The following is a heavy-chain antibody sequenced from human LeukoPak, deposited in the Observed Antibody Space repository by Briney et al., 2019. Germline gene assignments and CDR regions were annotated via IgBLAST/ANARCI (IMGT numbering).Heavy chain of an antibody. CDR2: INHSGST. V-gene: IGHV4-34*01. J-gene: IGHJ5*02. Sequence: LRLSCAASEFSVGSNYMTWIRQPPGKGLEWIGEINHSGSTNYNPSLKSRVTISVDTSKNQFSLKLSSVTAADTAVYYCARDLFFDPWGQGTLVTVSS. CDR3: ARDLFFDP. CDR1: EFSVGSNY.